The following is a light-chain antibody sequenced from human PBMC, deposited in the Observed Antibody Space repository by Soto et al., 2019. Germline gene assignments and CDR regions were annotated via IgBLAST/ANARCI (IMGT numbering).Light chain of an antibody. CDR1: QSISSW. CDR3: QHYNSYPWT. Sequence: DIQMTQSPSTLSASVGDRVTITCRASQSISSWLAWYQQKPGKAPKLLIYQASNLESGVPSRFSGSGSGTELTLTISSRQPDDFAAYYCQHYNSYPWTFGQGTKVEVK. CDR2: QAS. J-gene: IGKJ1*01. V-gene: IGKV1-5*03.